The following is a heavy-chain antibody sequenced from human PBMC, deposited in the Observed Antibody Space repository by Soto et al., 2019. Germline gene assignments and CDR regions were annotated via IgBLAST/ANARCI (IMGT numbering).Heavy chain of an antibody. Sequence: QVQLQESGPGLVKPSETLSLTCTVSGDSISRYYWSWIRLSPGKGLEWIGYIYYSGETNYNPSVXRXAXIXXARTKNQFSLKLSSVTAADTAVYYCARDQGGEFLKGSGMDVWGQGTTVTVSS. V-gene: IGHV4-59*01. D-gene: IGHD3-10*01. CDR1: GDSISRYY. CDR2: IYYSGET. J-gene: IGHJ6*02. CDR3: ARDQGGEFLKGSGMDV.